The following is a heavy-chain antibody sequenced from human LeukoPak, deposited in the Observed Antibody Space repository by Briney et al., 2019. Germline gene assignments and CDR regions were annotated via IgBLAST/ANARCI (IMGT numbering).Heavy chain of an antibody. CDR3: ARDLRRDYYGSGSFHLDY. J-gene: IGHJ4*02. Sequence: ASVKVSCKASGGTFSSYAISWVRQAPGQGLEWMGGIIPIFGTANYAQKFQGRVTITADESTSTAYMELSSLRSDDTAVYYCARDLRRDYYGSGSFHLDYWGQGTLVTVSS. D-gene: IGHD3-10*01. CDR1: GGTFSSYA. V-gene: IGHV1-69*13. CDR2: IIPIFGTA.